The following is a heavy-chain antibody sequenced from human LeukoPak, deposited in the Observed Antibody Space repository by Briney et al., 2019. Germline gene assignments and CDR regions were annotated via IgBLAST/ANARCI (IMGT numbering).Heavy chain of an antibody. V-gene: IGHV4-59*01. CDR1: GGSISSYY. D-gene: IGHD5-12*01. CDR2: IYYSGST. CDR3: ARSGDIVATGYFDY. J-gene: IGHJ4*02. Sequence: SETLSLTCTVSGGSISSYYWSWIRQPPGKGLEWSGYIYYSGSTNYNPSLKSRVTISVDTSKNQFSLKLSSVTAADTAVYYCARSGDIVATGYFDYWGQGTLVTVSS.